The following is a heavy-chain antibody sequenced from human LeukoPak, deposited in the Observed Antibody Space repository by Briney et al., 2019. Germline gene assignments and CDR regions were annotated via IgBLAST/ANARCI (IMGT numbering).Heavy chain of an antibody. CDR1: GFTFSSYD. Sequence: GGSLRLSCAASGFTFSSYDMHWVRQATGKGLEWVSAIGTAGDTYYPGSVKGRFTISRENAKNSLYLQMNSLRAGDTAVYYCARAGYSYEGYYYYYYGMDVWGQGTTVTVSS. CDR3: ARAGYSYEGYYYYYYGMDV. D-gene: IGHD5-18*01. CDR2: IGTAGDT. J-gene: IGHJ6*02. V-gene: IGHV3-13*01.